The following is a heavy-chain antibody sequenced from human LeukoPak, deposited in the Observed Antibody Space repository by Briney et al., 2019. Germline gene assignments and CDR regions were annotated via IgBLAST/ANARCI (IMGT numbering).Heavy chain of an antibody. D-gene: IGHD3-22*01. CDR1: GYTFTSYG. CDR2: ISAYNGNT. Sequence: GSSVKVSCKASGYTFTSYGISWVRQAPGQGLEWMGWISAYNGNTNYAQKLQRRVTMTTDTSTSTAYMELRSLRSDDTAVYYCPRTPDSTYYYDSSGYLPLGYWGQGTLVTVSS. V-gene: IGHV1-18*01. CDR3: PRTPDSTYYYDSSGYLPLGY. J-gene: IGHJ4*02.